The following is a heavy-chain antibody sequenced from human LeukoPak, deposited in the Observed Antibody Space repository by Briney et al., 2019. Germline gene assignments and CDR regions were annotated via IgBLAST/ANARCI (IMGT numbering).Heavy chain of an antibody. CDR2: IIPIFGTA. CDR1: GGTFISYA. D-gene: IGHD3-10*01. CDR3: ARSRHYYGSGRESGIYNWFDP. J-gene: IGHJ5*02. V-gene: IGHV1-69*13. Sequence: SVKVSFKASGGTFISYAISWVRQAPGQGREWMGGIIPIFGTANYAQKFQGRVTITADEATSTAYMELSSLRSEDTAVYYCARSRHYYGSGRESGIYNWFDPWGQGTLVTVSS.